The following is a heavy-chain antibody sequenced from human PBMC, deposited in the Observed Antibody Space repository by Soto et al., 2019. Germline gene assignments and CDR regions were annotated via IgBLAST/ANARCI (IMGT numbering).Heavy chain of an antibody. CDR3: ARGNYVIVGYWRSFDY. D-gene: IGHD3-10*02. CDR1: GYTFTGYY. CDR2: INPNSGGT. V-gene: IGHV1-2*02. Sequence: ASVKVSCKASGYTFTGYYMHWVRQAPGQGLEWMGWINPNSGGTNYAQKFQGRVTMTRDTSISTAYMELSRLRSDDTAVYYCARGNYVIVGYWRSFDYWGQGTLVTVSS. J-gene: IGHJ4*02.